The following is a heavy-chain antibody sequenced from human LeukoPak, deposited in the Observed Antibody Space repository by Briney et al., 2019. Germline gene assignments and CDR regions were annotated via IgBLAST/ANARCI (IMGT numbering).Heavy chain of an antibody. V-gene: IGHV3-7*02. CDR1: GFTFSTYW. D-gene: IGHD3-9*01. Sequence: GGSLRLSCAPSGFTFSTYWMSWVRQAPGKGLEWVANIKQDGNEKYYVDSVKGRFTISRDNAKNSLYLQMNSLRAEDTAVYYCARVGRYFDWLLPTDFDYWGQGTLVTVSS. J-gene: IGHJ4*02. CDR2: IKQDGNEK. CDR3: ARVGRYFDWLLPTDFDY.